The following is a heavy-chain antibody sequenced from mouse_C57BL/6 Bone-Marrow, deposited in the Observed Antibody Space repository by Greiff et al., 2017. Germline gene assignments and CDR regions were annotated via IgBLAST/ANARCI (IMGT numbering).Heavy chain of an antibody. V-gene: IGHV14-4*01. CDR2: IDPENGDT. J-gene: IGHJ1*03. Sequence: EVQLQESGAELVRPGASVKLSCTASGFNIKDDYMHWVKQRPEQGLEWIGWIDPENGDTESASKFQGKATITADTSSNTAYLQLSSLTAEDTAVYYCTTGSGVWGTGTTVTVSS. CDR1: GFNIKDDY. CDR3: TTGSGV.